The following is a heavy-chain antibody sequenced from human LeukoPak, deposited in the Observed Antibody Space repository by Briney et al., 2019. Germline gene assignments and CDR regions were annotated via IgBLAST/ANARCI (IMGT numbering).Heavy chain of an antibody. Sequence: ASVKVSCKASGYDFLNYGISWVRQAPGQGLEWMGWRSIYNGNTDYKLQGRVTMTTDTSTSTAYMEVRSLRSDDTAVYYCARGGPFPSSSSSREYYLDYWGQGTLVTVSS. V-gene: IGHV1-18*01. CDR2: RSIYNGNT. CDR3: ARGGPFPSSSSSREYYLDY. J-gene: IGHJ4*02. D-gene: IGHD6-6*01. CDR1: GYDFLNYG.